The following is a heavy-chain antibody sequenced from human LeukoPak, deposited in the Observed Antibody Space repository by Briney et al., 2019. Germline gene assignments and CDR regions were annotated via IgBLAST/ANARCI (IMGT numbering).Heavy chain of an antibody. CDR2: IYYSGST. Sequence: SETLSLTCAVSGGSISSGGYYWSWIRQHPGKGLEWIGYIYYSGSTYYNPSLKSRVTISVDTSKNQFSLKLSSVTAADTAVYYCARGYYYDSSGYWVYWGQGTLVTVSS. CDR3: ARGYYYDSSGYWVY. CDR1: GGSISSGGYY. J-gene: IGHJ4*02. V-gene: IGHV4-31*11. D-gene: IGHD3-22*01.